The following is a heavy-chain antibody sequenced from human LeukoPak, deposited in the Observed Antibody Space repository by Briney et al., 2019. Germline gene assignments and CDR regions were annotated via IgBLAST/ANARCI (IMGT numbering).Heavy chain of an antibody. V-gene: IGHV3-13*01. CDR1: GFTFSSYD. D-gene: IGHD3-22*01. J-gene: IGHJ5*02. CDR2: IGTAGDT. Sequence: GGSLRLSCAASGFTFSSYDMHWVRQATGKGLEWVSAIGTAGDTYYPGSVKGRFIISRENAKNSLYLQMNSLRAGDTAVYYCARGGPAGYYDSSGYHPNNWFDPWGQGILVTVSS. CDR3: ARGGPAGYYDSSGYHPNNWFDP.